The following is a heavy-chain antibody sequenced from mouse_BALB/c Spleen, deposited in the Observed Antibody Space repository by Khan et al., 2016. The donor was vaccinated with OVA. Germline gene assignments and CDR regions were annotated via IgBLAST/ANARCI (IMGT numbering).Heavy chain of an antibody. D-gene: IGHD2-14*01. V-gene: IGHV1-4*01. CDR3: VREGAYYRSDGWFAY. Sequence: VELVESGAELARPGASVKMSCKASGYTFTTYTIHWVKQRPGQGLEWIGYIIPSNDYTNYNQKFKDRATLTADKSSSTAYMQLSSLTSEDSAVEYCVREGAYYRSDGWFAYWGQGTLVTVAA. J-gene: IGHJ3*01. CDR1: GYTFTTYT. CDR2: IIPSNDYT.